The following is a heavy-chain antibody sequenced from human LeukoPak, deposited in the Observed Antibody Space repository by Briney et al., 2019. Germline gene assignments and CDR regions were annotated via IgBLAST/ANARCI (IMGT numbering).Heavy chain of an antibody. V-gene: IGHV1-24*01. CDR1: GYTLTELS. D-gene: IGHD5-18*01. CDR3: ATSHGYSYGPSPFDY. Sequence: ASVKVSCKVSGYTLTELSMHWVRQAPGKGLEWMGGFYPEDGETIYAQKFQGRVTMTEDTSTDTAYMELSSLRSEDTAVYYCATSHGYSYGPSPFDYWGQGTLVTVSS. CDR2: FYPEDGET. J-gene: IGHJ4*02.